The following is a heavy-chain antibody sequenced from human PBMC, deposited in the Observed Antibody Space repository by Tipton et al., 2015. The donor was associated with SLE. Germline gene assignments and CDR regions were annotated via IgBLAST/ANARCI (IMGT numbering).Heavy chain of an antibody. D-gene: IGHD6-25*01. CDR1: GFTFSSYA. J-gene: IGHJ6*02. CDR3: AKDIGGYVLIYYGMVV. Sequence: SLRLSCAASGFTFSSYAMSWVRQAPGKGLEWVSAISGSGGSTYYADSVKGRFTISRDNSKNTLYLQMNSLRAEDTALYYCAKDIGGYVLIYYGMVVWCQGSTVTVSS. CDR2: ISGSGGST. V-gene: IGHV3-23*01.